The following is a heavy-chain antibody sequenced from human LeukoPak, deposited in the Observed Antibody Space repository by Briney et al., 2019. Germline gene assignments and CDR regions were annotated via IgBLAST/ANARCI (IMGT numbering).Heavy chain of an antibody. CDR2: ISAYNGNT. J-gene: IGHJ4*02. CDR1: GYTFTSYG. V-gene: IGHV1-18*01. Sequence: ASVKVSCKASGYTFTSYGISWVRQAPGQGLECMGWISAYNGNTNYAQKLQGRVTMTTDTSTSSAYMELRSLRSDDTAVYYCARAGRMVRDARFDYWGQGTLVTVSS. D-gene: IGHD3-10*01. CDR3: ARAGRMVRDARFDY.